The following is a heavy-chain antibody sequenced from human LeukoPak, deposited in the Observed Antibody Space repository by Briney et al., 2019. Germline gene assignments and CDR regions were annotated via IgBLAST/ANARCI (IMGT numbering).Heavy chain of an antibody. V-gene: IGHV4-59*01. CDR3: ARISLTMRDAFDI. CDR1: GGSISSYY. J-gene: IGHJ3*02. CDR2: VYKSGGT. D-gene: IGHD4/OR15-4a*01. Sequence: SETLSLTCTVSGGSISSYYWSWIRQPPGKGLEWIGYVYKSGGTNYNPSLKGRVTISVDTSKNQFSLKLSSVTTADTAVYYCARISLTMRDAFDIWGQGTTVTVST.